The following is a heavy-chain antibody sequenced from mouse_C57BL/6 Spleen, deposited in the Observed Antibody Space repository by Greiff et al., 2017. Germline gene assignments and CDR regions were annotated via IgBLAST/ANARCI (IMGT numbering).Heavy chain of an antibody. CDR1: GYTFTDYN. V-gene: IGHV1-22*01. Sequence: VQLKESGPELVKPGASVKMSCKASGYTFTDYNMHWVKQSHGKSLEWIGYINPNNGGTSYNQKFKGKATLTVNKSSSTAYMELRSLTSEDSAVYYCAFSRNPYYAMDYWGQGTSVTVSS. CDR3: AFSRNPYYAMDY. D-gene: IGHD2-1*01. J-gene: IGHJ4*01. CDR2: INPNNGGT.